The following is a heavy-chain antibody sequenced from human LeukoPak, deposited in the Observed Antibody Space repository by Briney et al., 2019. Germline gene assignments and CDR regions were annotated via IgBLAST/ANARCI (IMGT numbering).Heavy chain of an antibody. CDR3: ARLDRGPMVRGVISPRNWFDP. CDR2: ISAYNGNT. Sequence: ASVKVSCKASGYTFTSYGISWVRQAPGQGLGWMGWISAYNGNTNYAQKLQGRVTMTTDTSTSTAYMELRSLRSDDTAVYYCARLDRGPMVRGVISPRNWFDPWGQGTLVTVYS. J-gene: IGHJ5*02. V-gene: IGHV1-18*01. CDR1: GYTFTSYG. D-gene: IGHD3-10*01.